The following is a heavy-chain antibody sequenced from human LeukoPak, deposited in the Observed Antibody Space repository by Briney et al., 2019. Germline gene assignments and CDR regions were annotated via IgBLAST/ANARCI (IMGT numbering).Heavy chain of an antibody. V-gene: IGHV3-7*01. Sequence: PGGSLRLSCAASGFTLSSYWMTWVRQAPGKGLEWVANIKEDGSEKNYVDSVEGRFTVSRDNAKNSLYLQMNSLRVEDTGVYYCARDKWNPGYWGQGTLVTVSS. CDR1: GFTLSSYW. CDR3: ARDKWNPGY. CDR2: IKEDGSEK. J-gene: IGHJ4*02. D-gene: IGHD1-20*01.